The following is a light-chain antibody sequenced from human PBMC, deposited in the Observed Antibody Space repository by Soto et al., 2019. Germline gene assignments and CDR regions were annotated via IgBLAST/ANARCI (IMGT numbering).Light chain of an antibody. V-gene: IGLV2-14*01. CDR3: CSYTSSSTLLV. CDR2: DVS. J-gene: IGLJ2*01. CDR1: SSDVGGYNY. Sequence: QSVLTQPASVSGSPGQSITISCTGTSSDVGGYNYVSWYQQHPGKAPKLMIYDVSNRPSGVSNRFSGSKSGNTASLTISGLQADDEADYYCCSYTSSSTLLVFGGGTKLTVL.